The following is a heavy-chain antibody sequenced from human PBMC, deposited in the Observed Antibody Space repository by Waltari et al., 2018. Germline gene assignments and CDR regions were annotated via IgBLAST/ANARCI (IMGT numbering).Heavy chain of an antibody. CDR3: AISSSSWPEYFQH. V-gene: IGHV3-23*03. Sequence: EVQLVESGGGLIQPGGSLRLSCAASGFTFSSYAMSWVRQAPGKGLEWVSVIYSGGSTYYADSVKGRFTISRDNSKNTLYLQMNSLRAEDTAVYYCAISSSSWPEYFQHWGQGTLVTVSS. CDR2: IYSGGST. CDR1: GFTFSSYA. J-gene: IGHJ1*01. D-gene: IGHD6-13*01.